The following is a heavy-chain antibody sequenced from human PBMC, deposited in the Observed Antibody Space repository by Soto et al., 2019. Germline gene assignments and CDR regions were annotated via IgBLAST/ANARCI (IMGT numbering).Heavy chain of an antibody. CDR3: ARERDYGARSGGMDV. V-gene: IGHV4-59*01. CDR1: GGSISSYY. J-gene: IGHJ6*02. CDR2: IYYSGST. D-gene: IGHD4-17*01. Sequence: QVQLQESGPGLVKPSETLSLTCTVSGGSISSYYWSWIRQPPGKGLEWIGYIYYSGSTNYNPSLRSRVTISVDTAKNQFSRKLSSVTAADTAVYYWARERDYGARSGGMDVWGQGTTVTVSS.